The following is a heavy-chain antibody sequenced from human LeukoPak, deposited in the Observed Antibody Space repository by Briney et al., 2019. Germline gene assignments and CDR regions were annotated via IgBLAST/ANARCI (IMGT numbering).Heavy chain of an antibody. D-gene: IGHD3-16*01. Sequence: PSETLSLTCTVSGGSISSYYWSWIRQPPGKGLKWIGYIYYSGSTNYNPSLKSRVTISVDTSKNQFSLKLSSVTAADTAVYYCARMIGDYWGQGTLVTVSS. CDR2: IYYSGST. CDR1: GGSISSYY. CDR3: ARMIGDY. J-gene: IGHJ4*02. V-gene: IGHV4-59*01.